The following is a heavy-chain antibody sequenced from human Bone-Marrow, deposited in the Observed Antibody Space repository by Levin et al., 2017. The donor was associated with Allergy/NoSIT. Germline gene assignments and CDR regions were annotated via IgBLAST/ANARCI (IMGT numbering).Heavy chain of an antibody. D-gene: IGHD1-7*01. J-gene: IGHJ3*02. CDR3: ARDRVTGTTYGGDDI. V-gene: IGHV1-69*06. CDR2: IIPIFGTA. Sequence: KLGESLKISCKASGGTFSSYAISWVRQAPGQGLEWMGGIIPIFGTANYAQKFQGRVTITADKSTSTAYMELSSLRSEDTAVYYCARDRVTGTTYGGDDIWGQGTMVTVSS. CDR1: GGTFSSYA.